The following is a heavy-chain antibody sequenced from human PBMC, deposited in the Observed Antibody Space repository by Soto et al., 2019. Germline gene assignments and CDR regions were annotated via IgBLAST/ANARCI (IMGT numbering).Heavy chain of an antibody. CDR3: ARSAWYYDILTGSTTILYYMDV. CDR1: GYTFTSYG. CDR2: ISAYNGNT. Sequence: ASVKVSCKASGYTFTSYGISWVRQAPGQGLEWMGWISAYNGNTNYAQKLQGRVTMTRNTSTSTAYMELSSLRSEDTAVYYCARSAWYYDILTGSTTILYYMDVWGKGTTVTVSS. D-gene: IGHD3-9*01. V-gene: IGHV1-18*01. J-gene: IGHJ6*03.